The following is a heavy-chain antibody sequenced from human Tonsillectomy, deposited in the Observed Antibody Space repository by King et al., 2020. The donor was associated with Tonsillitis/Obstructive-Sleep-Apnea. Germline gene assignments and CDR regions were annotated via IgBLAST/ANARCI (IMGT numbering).Heavy chain of an antibody. J-gene: IGHJ6*02. V-gene: IGHV1-2*02. CDR1: GYIFTGHY. CDR2: INPNSGGT. D-gene: IGHD3-3*01. Sequence: QLVQSGAEVKKPGASLKVSCKASGYIFTGHYMHWVRQAPGQGLEWRGWINPNSGGTNYAQRFQGRVTMTRDTSISTAYMDLSRLRSDDTAVYYCARDRERGYDFWSGRLYYYYYGMDVWGQGTTVTVSS. CDR3: ARDRERGYDFWSGRLYYYYYGMDV.